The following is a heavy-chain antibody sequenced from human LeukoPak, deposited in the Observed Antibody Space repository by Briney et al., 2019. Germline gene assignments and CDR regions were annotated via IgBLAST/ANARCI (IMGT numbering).Heavy chain of an antibody. J-gene: IGHJ4*02. Sequence: GGSLRLSCAASGFSFSGYGMHWVRQAPGKGLEWVAVISYDGSNKYYADSVKGRFTISRDNSKNTLYLQMNSLRAEDTAVYYCAELLDPFDYWGQGTLVTVSS. CDR2: ISYDGSNK. V-gene: IGHV3-30*19. D-gene: IGHD1-26*01. CDR1: GFSFSGYG. CDR3: AELLDPFDY.